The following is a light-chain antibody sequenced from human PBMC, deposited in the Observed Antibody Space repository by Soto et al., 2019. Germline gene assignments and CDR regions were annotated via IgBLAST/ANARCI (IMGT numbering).Light chain of an antibody. V-gene: IGKV3-15*01. CDR1: QSISSN. J-gene: IGKJ2*01. CDR2: GAS. Sequence: EIVVTQSPATLSVSPGERATLSCRASQSISSNLALYQQKPGHAPRLLIYGASTRSTGVPARFSGSWSGTEFTLTISSLQSEDFAVYYCQQYNNLPPYTFGQGTKLEIK. CDR3: QQYNNLPPYT.